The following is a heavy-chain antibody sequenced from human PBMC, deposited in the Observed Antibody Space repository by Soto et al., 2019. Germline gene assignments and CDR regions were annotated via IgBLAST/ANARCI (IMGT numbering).Heavy chain of an antibody. CDR3: ARPGIAADSSAYLWYFYL. Sequence: QVQLVESGGGLVQPGRSLRLSCAASGFTFSSYGMHWVRQAPGMGLEGVAVIWYDGSKKYYADSVKGRFTISRDNSKNTLYLQMHSLRAEDTAVYYCARPGIAADSSAYLWYFYLWGRGTLVTVSS. J-gene: IGHJ2*01. CDR2: IWYDGSKK. V-gene: IGHV3-33*01. D-gene: IGHD3-22*01. CDR1: GFTFSSYG.